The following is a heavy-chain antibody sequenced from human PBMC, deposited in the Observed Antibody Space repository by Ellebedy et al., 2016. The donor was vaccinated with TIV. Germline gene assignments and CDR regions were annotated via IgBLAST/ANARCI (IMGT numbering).Heavy chain of an antibody. CDR2: ISAYNGNT. D-gene: IGHD6-19*01. V-gene: IGHV1-18*04. CDR1: GYTFTGYY. Sequence: ASVKVSCKASGYTFTGYYMHWVRQAPGQGLEWTGWISAYNGNTNYAQKLQGRVTMTTDTSTSTAYMELRSLRSDDTAVYYCARGSGQWLVRRAFDIWGQGTMVTVSS. CDR3: ARGSGQWLVRRAFDI. J-gene: IGHJ3*02.